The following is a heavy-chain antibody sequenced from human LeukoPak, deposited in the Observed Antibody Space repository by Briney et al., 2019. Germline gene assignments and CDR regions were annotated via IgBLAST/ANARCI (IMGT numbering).Heavy chain of an antibody. D-gene: IGHD1-26*01. CDR3: ARRRAGGDFDY. CDR1: GGSISSYY. J-gene: IGHJ4*02. Sequence: SETLSLTCTVSGGSISSYYWSWIRQPPGEGLEWIGYIYYSGSTNYNPSLKSRVTISVDTSKNQFSLKLSSVTAADTAVYYCARRRAGGDFDYWGQGTLVTVSS. CDR2: IYYSGST. V-gene: IGHV4-59*08.